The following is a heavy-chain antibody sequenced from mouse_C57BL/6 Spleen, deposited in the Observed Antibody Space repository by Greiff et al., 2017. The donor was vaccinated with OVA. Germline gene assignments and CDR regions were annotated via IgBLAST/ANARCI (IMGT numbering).Heavy chain of an antibody. V-gene: IGHV1-15*01. Sequence: VKLQESGAELVRPGASVTLSCKASGYTFTDYEMHWVKQTPVHGLEWIGAIDPETGGTAYNQKFKGKAILTADKSSSTAYMELRSLTSEDSAVYYCTRGGAYAVVDYWGQGTTLTVSS. CDR2: IDPETGGT. D-gene: IGHD1-1*01. J-gene: IGHJ2*01. CDR1: GYTFTDYE. CDR3: TRGGAYAVVDY.